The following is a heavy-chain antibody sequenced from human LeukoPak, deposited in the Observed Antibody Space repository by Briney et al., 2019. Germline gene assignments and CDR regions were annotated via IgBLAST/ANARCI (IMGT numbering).Heavy chain of an antibody. CDR1: GFTVSSNY. Sequence: GSLRLSCAASGFTVSSNYMSWVRQAPGKGLEWGSVIYSGGSTYYADSVKGRFTISRENSKNTVYLQMNSLRVEDTAVYYCAKDWGSSDWYNYFDPWGQGTLVTVSS. D-gene: IGHD6-19*01. V-gene: IGHV3-53*01. J-gene: IGHJ5*02. CDR2: IYSGGST. CDR3: AKDWGSSDWYNYFDP.